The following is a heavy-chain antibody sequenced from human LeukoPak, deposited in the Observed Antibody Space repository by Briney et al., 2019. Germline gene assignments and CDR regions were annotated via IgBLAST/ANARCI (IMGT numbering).Heavy chain of an antibody. CDR2: IYYSGST. CDR3: ARGGSRDIDY. D-gene: IGHD5-12*01. Sequence: SETLSLTCTVSGGSISSYYWSWIRQPPGKGLQWIGYIYYSGSTNYNPSLKSRVTISVDTSKNQYSLQLSSATAADTAVYYCARGGSRDIDYWGQGTQVTVSS. CDR1: GGSISSYY. V-gene: IGHV4-59*01. J-gene: IGHJ4*02.